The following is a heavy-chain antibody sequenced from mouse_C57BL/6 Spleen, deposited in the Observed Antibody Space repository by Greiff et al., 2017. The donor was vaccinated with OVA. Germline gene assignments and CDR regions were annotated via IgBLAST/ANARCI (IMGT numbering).Heavy chain of an antibody. CDR2: IDPSDSYT. Sequence: QVQLQQPGAELVMPGASVKLSCKASGYTFTSYWMHWVKQRPGQGLEWIGEIDPSDSYTNYNQKFKGKSTLTVDKSSSTAYMQLSSLTSEDSAVYYCAREKDSNSAWFAYWGQGTLVTVSA. CDR3: AREKDSNSAWFAY. J-gene: IGHJ3*01. D-gene: IGHD2-5*01. V-gene: IGHV1-69*01. CDR1: GYTFTSYW.